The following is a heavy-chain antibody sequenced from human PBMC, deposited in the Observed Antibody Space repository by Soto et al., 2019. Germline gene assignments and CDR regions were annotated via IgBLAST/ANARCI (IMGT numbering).Heavy chain of an antibody. D-gene: IGHD1-7*01. V-gene: IGHV1-2*02. CDR2: VYPKNGVT. J-gene: IGHJ4*02. CDR1: GYTFNVYY. CDR3: VRENWHYDY. Sequence: ASVKVSCKASGYTFNVYYIHWVRQAPGQGLEWVGFVYPKNGVTDLARKFQGRVTLTRDTSISTVYMELSSLKSDDTAVYFCVRENWHYDYWGQGTLVTVSS.